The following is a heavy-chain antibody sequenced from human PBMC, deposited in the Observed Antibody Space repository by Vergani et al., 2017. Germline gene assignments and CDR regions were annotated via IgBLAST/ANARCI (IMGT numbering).Heavy chain of an antibody. D-gene: IGHD6-19*01. CDR1: GFTFSDYY. V-gene: IGHV3-11*06. CDR3: ARAAGYSSGWADY. J-gene: IGHJ4*02. CDR2: ISSSSSYT. Sequence: QVQLVESGGGLVKPGGSLSLSCAASGFTFSDYYMSWIRQAPGKGLEWFSYISSSSSYTNYADSVKGRFTISRDNAKNSLYLQMNSLRAEDTAVYYCARAAGYSSGWADYWGQGTLVTVSS.